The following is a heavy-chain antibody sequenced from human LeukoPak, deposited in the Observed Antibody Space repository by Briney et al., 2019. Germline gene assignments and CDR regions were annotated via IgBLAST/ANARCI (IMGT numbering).Heavy chain of an antibody. CDR1: GFTFPTYG. V-gene: IGHV3-33*01. CDR3: ARVGCTGGSCLAYNYYAMDV. D-gene: IGHD2-8*02. Sequence: GGSLRLSCAAAGFTFPTYGMNWVRQAPGKGLEWVAIIWYDGSDKYYADSVKGRFTISRDNSKNTLFLQVNSLRAGDTAVYYCARVGCTGGSCLAYNYYAMDVWGQGTTVTVSS. CDR2: IWYDGSDK. J-gene: IGHJ6*02.